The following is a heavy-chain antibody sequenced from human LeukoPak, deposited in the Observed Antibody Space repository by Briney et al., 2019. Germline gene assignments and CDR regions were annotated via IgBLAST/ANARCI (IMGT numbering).Heavy chain of an antibody. CDR3: AKDSPTLLNWFDP. J-gene: IGHJ5*02. V-gene: IGHV1-18*01. CDR1: GYTFTNYG. Sequence: VASVKVSCKASGYTFTNYGISWVRQAPGQGLEWMGWISAYNGNTNYAQKLQGRVTMTTDTSTSTAYMDLRSLTSDDTAVYYCAKDSPTLLNWFDPWGQGTLVTVSS. CDR2: ISAYNGNT.